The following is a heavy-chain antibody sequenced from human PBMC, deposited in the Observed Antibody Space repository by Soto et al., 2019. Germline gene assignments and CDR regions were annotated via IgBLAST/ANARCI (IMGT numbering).Heavy chain of an antibody. CDR1: GGSISSGGYS. J-gene: IGHJ4*02. CDR2: IYHSGST. Sequence: SETLSLTCAVSGGSISSGGYSWSWIRQPPGKGLEWIGYIYHSGSTYYNPSLKSRVTISVDRSKNQFSLKLSSVTAADTAVYYCARGYDYVWGSYRPSRYFDYWGQGTLVTVSS. D-gene: IGHD3-16*02. V-gene: IGHV4-30-2*01. CDR3: ARGYDYVWGSYRPSRYFDY.